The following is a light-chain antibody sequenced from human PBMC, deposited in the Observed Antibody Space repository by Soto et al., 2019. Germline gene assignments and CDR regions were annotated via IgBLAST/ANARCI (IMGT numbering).Light chain of an antibody. Sequence: EIVLTQSPGTLSLSPGERATLSCRASHTISSSYLAWYQQKPGQAPRLLIYDASNKATGIPARFSGSGSGTDFTLTINSLEPEDFAVYYCQQRSNWPLTFGGGTKVDIK. CDR3: QQRSNWPLT. J-gene: IGKJ4*01. CDR2: DAS. CDR1: HTISSSY. V-gene: IGKV3D-20*02.